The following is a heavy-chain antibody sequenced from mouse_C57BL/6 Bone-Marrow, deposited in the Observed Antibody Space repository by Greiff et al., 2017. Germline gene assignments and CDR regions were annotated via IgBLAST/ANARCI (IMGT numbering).Heavy chain of an antibody. J-gene: IGHJ2*01. Sequence: QVQLQQPGAELVRPGTSVKLSCKASGYTFTSYWMHWVKQRPGQGLEWIGVIDPSDSYTNYNQKFKGKATLTVDTSSSTAYMQLSSLTSEDSAVYYCARRASYYFDYWGQGTTLTVSS. D-gene: IGHD3-1*01. CDR3: ARRASYYFDY. CDR1: GYTFTSYW. V-gene: IGHV1-59*01. CDR2: IDPSDSYT.